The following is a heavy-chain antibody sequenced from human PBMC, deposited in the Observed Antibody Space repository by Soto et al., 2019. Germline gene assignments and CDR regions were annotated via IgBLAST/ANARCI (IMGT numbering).Heavy chain of an antibody. D-gene: IGHD2-15*01. CDR3: AGGDSGGSSGVSAY. J-gene: IGHJ4*02. CDR1: GGSLSSHP. Sequence: ASVKVSCKASGGSLSSHPIRWVRQAPGEGLEWMGVISPGTDRGNYAQKFQGRLTVTSDKSTRTVYMQLTNLRSEDTAVYYCAGGDSGGSSGVSAYWGQGTLVTVSS. V-gene: IGHV1-69*10. CDR2: ISPGTDRG.